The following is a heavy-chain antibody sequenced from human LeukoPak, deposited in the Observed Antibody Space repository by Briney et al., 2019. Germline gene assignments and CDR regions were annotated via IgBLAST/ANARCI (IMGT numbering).Heavy chain of an antibody. CDR1: EFTFGNYW. CDR3: ARWAGVTDY. D-gene: IGHD5-18*01. CDR2: IKQDGSVE. V-gene: IGHV3-7*01. Sequence: GGPLRLSVAAPEFTFGNYWMSWVRQAPGKGPEWVANIKQDGSVEHYLDSVKGRFTISRDNAKNSLILQMNSLRAEDTAVYYCARWAGVTDYWGQGTLVTVSS. J-gene: IGHJ4*02.